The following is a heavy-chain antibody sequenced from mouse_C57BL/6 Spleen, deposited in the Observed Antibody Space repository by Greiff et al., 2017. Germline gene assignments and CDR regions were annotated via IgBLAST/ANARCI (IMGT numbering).Heavy chain of an antibody. D-gene: IGHD1-1*01. J-gene: IGHJ4*01. CDR1: GYTFTSYW. V-gene: IGHV1-52*01. CDR3: ARSDYYGSSFYAMDY. Sequence: VQLQQPGAELVRPGSSVKLSCKASGYTFTSYWMHWVKQRPIQGLEWIGNIDPSDSETHYNQKFKDKATLTVDKSSSTAYMQLSSLTSEDSEVYYCARSDYYGSSFYAMDYWGQGTSVTVSS. CDR2: IDPSDSET.